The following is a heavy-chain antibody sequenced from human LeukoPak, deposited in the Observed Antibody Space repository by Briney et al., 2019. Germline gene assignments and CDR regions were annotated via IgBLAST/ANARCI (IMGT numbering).Heavy chain of an antibody. V-gene: IGHV1-2*02. J-gene: IGHJ4*02. D-gene: IGHD3-3*01. CDR3: ARAANSFLEWSNVDY. CDR1: GYTFTGNY. Sequence: ASVKASCKASGYTFTGNYIHWVRQAPGQGLEWMGWINPNSGGTNYAQKFQGRVTMTRDTSISTAYMELSRLRSDDTAVYYCARAANSFLEWSNVDYWGQGTLVTVSS. CDR2: INPNSGGT.